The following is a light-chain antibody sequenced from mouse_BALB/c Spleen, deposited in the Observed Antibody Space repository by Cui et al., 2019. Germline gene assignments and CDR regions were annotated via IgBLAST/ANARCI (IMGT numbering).Light chain of an antibody. CDR2: NAK. CDR1: GNIPNY. Sequence: DIQITQSLASLSASVGETVTITCRASGNIPNYLAWYQQKQGKSPQLLVYNAKTLADGVPSRFSGSGSGTQYSLKINSLQPEDFGSYYCQHFWSTPLTFGAGTKLELK. V-gene: IGKV12-41*01. J-gene: IGKJ5*01. CDR3: QHFWSTPLT.